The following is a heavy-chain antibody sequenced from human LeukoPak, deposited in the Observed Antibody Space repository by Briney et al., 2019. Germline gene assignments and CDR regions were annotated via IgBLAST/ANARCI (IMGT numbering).Heavy chain of an antibody. V-gene: IGHV3-30*02. Sequence: GGSLTLSCTASGFTFRSYGMHLVRQAPGKGLEWVAFIRYDGSIQYYAHSVKGRLTISRDNSNNTLYLQMNTLRGDDTAVYFCAKGYGESHFDSWGQGTLVTVSS. J-gene: IGHJ4*02. CDR3: AKGYGESHFDS. D-gene: IGHD5-18*01. CDR1: GFTFRSYG. CDR2: IRYDGSIQ.